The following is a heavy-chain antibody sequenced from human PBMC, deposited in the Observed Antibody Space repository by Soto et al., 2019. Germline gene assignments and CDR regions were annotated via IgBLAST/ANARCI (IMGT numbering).Heavy chain of an antibody. CDR2: INPSGGST. V-gene: IGHV1-46*01. Sequence: ASVKVSCKASGYTFTSYYMHWVRQAPGQGLEWMGIINPSGGSTSYAQKFQGRVTMTRDTSTSTVYMELSSLRSEDTAVYYCARDRXLSGYYRLPYYYYGMDVWGQGTTVTVSS. J-gene: IGHJ6*02. CDR1: GYTFTSYY. CDR3: ARDRXLSGYYRLPYYYYGMDV. D-gene: IGHD3-3*01.